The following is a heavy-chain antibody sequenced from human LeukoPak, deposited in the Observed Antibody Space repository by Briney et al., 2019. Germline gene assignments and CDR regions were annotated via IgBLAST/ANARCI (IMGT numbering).Heavy chain of an antibody. CDR3: ARARAYNYGYFDY. V-gene: IGHV3-74*01. Sequence: QSGGSLRLSCAASGFTFSSYWMHWVRQAPGKGLVWVSRISTDGTSTSYADSVKGRFTVSRDGAKNTLYLQMNSLRAEDAAVYYCARARAYNYGYFDYWGQGTLVTVSS. J-gene: IGHJ4*02. CDR1: GFTFSSYW. CDR2: ISTDGTST. D-gene: IGHD5-18*01.